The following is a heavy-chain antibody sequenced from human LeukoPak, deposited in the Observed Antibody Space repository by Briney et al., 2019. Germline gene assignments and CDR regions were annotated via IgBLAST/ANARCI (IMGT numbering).Heavy chain of an antibody. Sequence: SATLSLTCTVSGGSFSSGSYYWSWIRQPPGKGLEWIGYIYYTGSTNYNPSLKSRVTISVDTSKNQFSLKLSSVTAADTAVYYCARVESTSRTIDYWGQGTLVTVSS. CDR1: GGSFSSGSYY. J-gene: IGHJ4*02. V-gene: IGHV4-61*01. CDR2: IYYTGST. CDR3: ARVESTSRTIDY.